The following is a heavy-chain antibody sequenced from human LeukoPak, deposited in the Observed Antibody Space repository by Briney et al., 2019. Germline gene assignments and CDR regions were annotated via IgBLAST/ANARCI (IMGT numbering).Heavy chain of an antibody. J-gene: IGHJ4*02. CDR3: AKGDYDTSGSYSLYFDS. CDR2: ISSSGTSI. V-gene: IGHV3-11*01. D-gene: IGHD3-22*01. Sequence: GGSLRLSCVASGFTFSDYYMNWIRQAPGKGLEWVSYISSSGTSIYYADSVKGRFTISRDNAKNSLYLQMNSLRAEDTAFYYCAKGDYDTSGSYSLYFDSWGQGTLVTVSS. CDR1: GFTFSDYY.